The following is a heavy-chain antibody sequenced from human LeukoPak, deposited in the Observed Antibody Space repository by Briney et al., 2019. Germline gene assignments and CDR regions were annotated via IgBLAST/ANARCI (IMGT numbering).Heavy chain of an antibody. J-gene: IGHJ4*02. D-gene: IGHD4-17*01. CDR2: INHSGSA. Sequence: ETLSLTCAVSGGSFSGYYWTWIRQPPGKGLEWIGEINHSGSANYSPSLSSRVTISLDMSENQFSLKLTSVTAADTAVYYCARGQGTVTTHWGQGTLVTVSS. V-gene: IGHV4-34*01. CDR3: ARGQGTVTTH. CDR1: GGSFSGYY.